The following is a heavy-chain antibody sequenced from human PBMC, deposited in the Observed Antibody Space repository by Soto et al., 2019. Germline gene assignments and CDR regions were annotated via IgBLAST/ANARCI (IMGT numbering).Heavy chain of an antibody. D-gene: IGHD1-20*01. J-gene: IGHJ5*02. V-gene: IGHV1-8*01. CDR1: GYMFSTYD. Sequence: QVQLVQSGAEVKKPGASVKVSCKASGYMFSTYDINWVRQAPGQGLEWMGWLNPNSGNTGYAQKFQGRVXXTXXXXXXXXYMELSSLGSDDTAVYYCARDHRYNWNDEGWFDPWGQGTLVTVSS. CDR3: ARDHRYNWNDEGWFDP. CDR2: LNPNSGNT.